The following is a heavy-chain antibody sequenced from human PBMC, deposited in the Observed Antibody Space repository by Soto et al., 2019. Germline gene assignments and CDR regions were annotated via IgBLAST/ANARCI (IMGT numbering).Heavy chain of an antibody. CDR2: INAGNGNT. J-gene: IGHJ5*02. V-gene: IGHV1-3*01. CDR3: ARDDLAPRVATTPYNWFDP. Sequence: ASVKVSCKASGYTFTSYAMHWVRQAPGQRLEWMGWINAGNGNTKYSQKFQGRVTITRDTSASTAYMELSSLRSEDTAVYYCARDDLAPRVATTPYNWFDPWGQGTLVTVSS. D-gene: IGHD5-12*01. CDR1: GYTFTSYA.